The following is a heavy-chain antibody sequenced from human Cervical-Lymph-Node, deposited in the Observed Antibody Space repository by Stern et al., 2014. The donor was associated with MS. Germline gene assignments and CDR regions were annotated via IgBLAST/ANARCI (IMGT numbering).Heavy chain of an antibody. CDR3: ARLRHCGGDCYQFDY. D-gene: IGHD2-21*01. CDR1: GDSISGGDHH. Sequence: VQLVESGPGLVKPSQTLSLTCRVSGDSISGGDHHWSWFRQPPGKGLDRVGHIYYTGSASYNPYLRSRIAMLVDTSKNHFSLRLSSVTAADTAVYFCARLRHCGGDCYQFDYWGQGSLVAVSS. J-gene: IGHJ4*02. CDR2: IYYTGSA. V-gene: IGHV4-30-4*01.